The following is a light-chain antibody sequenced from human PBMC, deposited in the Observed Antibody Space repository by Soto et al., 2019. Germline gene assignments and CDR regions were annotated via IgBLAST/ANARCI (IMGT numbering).Light chain of an antibody. CDR1: QSVTSSY. CDR3: QRYGSSPPLT. J-gene: IGKJ4*01. V-gene: IGKV3-20*01. Sequence: EIVLMQSPGTLSLSPGERATLSCRASQSVTSSYLAWYQQKPGQAPRLLIDGASRRATGIPDRFSGSGSGTDFTLTISRLEPEDFAVYYCQRYGSSPPLTFGGGTNVEIK. CDR2: GAS.